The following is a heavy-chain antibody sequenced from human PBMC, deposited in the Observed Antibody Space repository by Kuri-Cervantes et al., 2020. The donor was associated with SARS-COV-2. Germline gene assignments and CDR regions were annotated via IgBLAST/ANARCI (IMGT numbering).Heavy chain of an antibody. V-gene: IGHV4-38-2*01. J-gene: IGHJ2*01. CDR1: AYSIRSDYY. D-gene: IGHD2-15*01. Sequence: GSLRLSCAVSAYSIRSDYYWGWNRQPPGKGLEWTGSMNHSGSTSYNPSHQSRVTMSLDTSKTQFSLKLSSVTAADTAVYYCARLFTVVVASYWYFDLWGLGTLVTVSS. CDR2: MNHSGST. CDR3: ARLFTVVVASYWYFDL.